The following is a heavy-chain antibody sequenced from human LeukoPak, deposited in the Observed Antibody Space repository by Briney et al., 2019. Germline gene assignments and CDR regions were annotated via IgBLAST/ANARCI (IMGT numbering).Heavy chain of an antibody. V-gene: IGHV3-48*01. CDR2: ISSSSSTI. D-gene: IGHD1-26*01. Sequence: PGGTLRLSCAASGFTFSSYSMNWVRQAPGKGLEWVSYISSSSSTIYYADSVKGRFTISRDNAKNSLYLQMNSLRAEDTAVYYCARDGRSGSRVGAFDIWGQGTMVTVSS. CDR1: GFTFSSYS. CDR3: ARDGRSGSRVGAFDI. J-gene: IGHJ3*02.